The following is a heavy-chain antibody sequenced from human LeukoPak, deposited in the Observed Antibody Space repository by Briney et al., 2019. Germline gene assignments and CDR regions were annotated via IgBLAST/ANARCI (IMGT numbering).Heavy chain of an antibody. J-gene: IGHJ5*02. D-gene: IGHD2-2*01. Sequence: GGSLRLSCAASGFTVSSNYMSWVRQTPGKGLEWVSVIYSGGSTYYADSVKGRFTISRDNSKNTLYLQMNSLRAEDTAVYYCARMGDIVVVPAEGGFDPWGQGTLVTVSS. V-gene: IGHV3-53*01. CDR2: IYSGGST. CDR1: GFTVSSNY. CDR3: ARMGDIVVVPAEGGFDP.